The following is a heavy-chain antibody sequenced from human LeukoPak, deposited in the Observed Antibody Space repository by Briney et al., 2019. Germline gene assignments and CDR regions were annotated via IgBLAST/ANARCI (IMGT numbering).Heavy chain of an antibody. CDR1: GDSVSSNSAA. CDR2: TYYRSKWYN. Sequence: SQTLSLTCAISGDSVSSNSAAWNWIRQSPSRGLEWLGRTYYRSKWYNDYAVSVKSRITINPDTSKNQFSLQLNSVTPEDTAVYYCARVGQGYSSGWYGGGENYFDYWGQGTLVTVSS. J-gene: IGHJ4*02. CDR3: ARVGQGYSSGWYGGGENYFDY. D-gene: IGHD6-19*01. V-gene: IGHV6-1*01.